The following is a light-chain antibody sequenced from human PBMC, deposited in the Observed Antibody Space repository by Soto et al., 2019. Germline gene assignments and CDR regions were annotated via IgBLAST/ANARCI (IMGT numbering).Light chain of an antibody. CDR3: QQYENLPT. CDR2: DAS. J-gene: IGKJ5*01. V-gene: IGKV1-33*01. Sequence: DIQLTQSPSFLSASVGDRVTITCRASQTISSWLAWYQQKPGRAPKLLIYDASNLEAGVPSRFRGSGSGTDFTFTISRLQPEDIATYYCQQYENLPTFGQGTRLEIK. CDR1: QTISSW.